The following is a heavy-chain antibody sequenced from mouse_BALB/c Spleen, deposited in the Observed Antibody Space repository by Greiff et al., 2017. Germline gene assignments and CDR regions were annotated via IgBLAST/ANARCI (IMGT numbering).Heavy chain of an antibody. V-gene: IGHV1S22*01. CDR1: GYTFTSYW. CDR3: NPGGNPDY. CDR2: IYPGSGST. J-gene: IGHJ2*01. D-gene: IGHD2-1*01. Sequence: LQQPGSELVRPGASVKLSCKASGYTFTSYWMHWVKQRPGQGLEWIGNIYPGSGSTNYDEKFKSKAILTVDTSSSTAYMQLSSLTSEDSAVYYCNPGGNPDYWGQGTTLTVSS.